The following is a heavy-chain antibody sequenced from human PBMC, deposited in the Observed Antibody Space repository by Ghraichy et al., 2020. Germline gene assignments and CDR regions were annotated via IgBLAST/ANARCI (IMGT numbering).Heavy chain of an antibody. CDR1: GGSFSGYY. CDR3: ARGSISSSSGRIGY. D-gene: IGHD6-6*01. CDR2: INHSGST. J-gene: IGHJ4*02. V-gene: IGHV4-34*01. Sequence: SQTLSLTCAVYGGSFSGYYWSWIRQPPGKGLEWIGEINHSGSTNYNPSLKSRVTISVDTSKNQFSLKLSSVTAADTAVYYCARGSISSSSGRIGYWGQGTLVTVSS.